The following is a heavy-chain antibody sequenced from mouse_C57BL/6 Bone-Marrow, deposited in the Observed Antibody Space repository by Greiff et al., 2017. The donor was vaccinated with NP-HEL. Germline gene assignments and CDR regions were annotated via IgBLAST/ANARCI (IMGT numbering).Heavy chain of an antibody. CDR1: GFTFSDAW. CDR3: TRIYDGYLGFAY. V-gene: IGHV6-6*01. D-gene: IGHD2-3*01. J-gene: IGHJ3*01. Sequence: EVQLVESGGGLVQPGGSMKLSCAASGFTFSDAWMDWVRQSPEKGLEWVAEIRNKANNHATYYAESVKGRFTISRDDSKSSVYLQMNSLRAEDTGIYYCTRIYDGYLGFAYWGQGTLVTVSA. CDR2: IRNKANNHAT.